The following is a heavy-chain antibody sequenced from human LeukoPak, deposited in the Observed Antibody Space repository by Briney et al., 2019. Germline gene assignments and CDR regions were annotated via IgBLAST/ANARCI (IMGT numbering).Heavy chain of an antibody. V-gene: IGHV5-51*01. CDR1: GYSFTNYW. CDR2: ISPHDSDT. CDR3: ARRCDSGGYRFWFDP. J-gene: IGHJ5*02. D-gene: IGHD3-16*02. Sequence: GESLKISCKGTGYSFTNYWIGWVRQMPGKGLEWMGMISPHDSDTRYSPSFQGQVTISADKSITHPYLQWSSLKASDTAIYYCARRCDSGGYRFWFDPWGQGTLVTVSS.